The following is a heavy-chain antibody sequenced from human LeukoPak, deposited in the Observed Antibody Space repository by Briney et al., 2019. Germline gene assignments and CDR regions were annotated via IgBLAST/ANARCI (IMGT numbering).Heavy chain of an antibody. CDR2: IYYSGST. J-gene: IGHJ4*02. V-gene: IGHV4-59*12. CDR3: ARGRSDYDSSGYYYPDFDY. Sequence: SETLSLTCTVSGGSISSYYWGWIRQPPGKGLEWIGYIYYSGSTNYNPSLKSRVTISVDTSKNQFSLKLSSVTAADTAVYYCARGRSDYDSSGYYYPDFDYWGQGTLVTVSS. D-gene: IGHD3-22*01. CDR1: GGSISSYY.